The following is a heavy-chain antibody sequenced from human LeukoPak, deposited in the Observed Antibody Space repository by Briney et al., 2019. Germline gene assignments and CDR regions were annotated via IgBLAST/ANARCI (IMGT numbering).Heavy chain of an antibody. CDR1: GFTFSRYW. CDR3: AREAGVYGSGSYLRH. V-gene: IGHV3-7*03. Sequence: GGSLRLSCAASGFTFSRYWMTWVRQAPGKGLEWVANIKEDGSEKYYVDSVKGRFTISRDNAKNSLYLQMNSLRSEDTAVYYCAREAGVYGSGSYLRHWGQGTLVTVSS. D-gene: IGHD3-10*01. CDR2: IKEDGSEK. J-gene: IGHJ1*01.